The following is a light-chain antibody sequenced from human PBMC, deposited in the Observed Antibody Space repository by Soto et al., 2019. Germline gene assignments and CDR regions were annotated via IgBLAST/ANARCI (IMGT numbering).Light chain of an antibody. J-gene: IGKJ1*01. CDR1: QSVSSSY. CDR2: NAS. Sequence: EIVLTQSPGTLSLSPGERATLSCRASQSVSSSYLAWYQQKPGQAPRLLIYNASSRATGIPDRFSGSGSGTEFTLTISSLQSEDFAVYYCQQYGSSPQTFGQGTKVDI. CDR3: QQYGSSPQT. V-gene: IGKV3-20*01.